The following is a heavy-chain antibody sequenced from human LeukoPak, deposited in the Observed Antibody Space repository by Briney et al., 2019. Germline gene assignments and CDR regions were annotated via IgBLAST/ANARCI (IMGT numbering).Heavy chain of an antibody. D-gene: IGHD2-2*01. CDR1: GYTFTSYY. Sequence: ASVKVSCKASGYTFTSYYMHWVRQAPGQGLEWMGIINPSGGSTSYAQKFQGRVTMTRDTSTSTVCIELRSLRSEDTAVYYCARESVLGCSSASCYPDYWGQGTLVTVSS. CDR3: ARESVLGCSSASCYPDY. J-gene: IGHJ4*02. V-gene: IGHV1-46*01. CDR2: INPSGGST.